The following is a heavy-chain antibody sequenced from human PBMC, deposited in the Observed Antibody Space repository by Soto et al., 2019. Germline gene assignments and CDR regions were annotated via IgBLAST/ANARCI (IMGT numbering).Heavy chain of an antibody. CDR1: GFPFSFYS. D-gene: IGHD3-9*01. J-gene: IGHJ6*02. CDR2: ITSTSSTI. V-gene: IGHV3-48*01. CDR3: ARDDQYYDILTGHPPSPKGNGRYYYGMDV. Sequence: PGGSLRLSCAASGFPFSFYSMNWVRQAPGKGLEWISYITSTSSTIYYADSVKGRFTISRDNAKNSLYLQMNSLRAEDTAVYYCARDDQYYDILTGHPPSPKGNGRYYYGMDVWGQGTTVTVSS.